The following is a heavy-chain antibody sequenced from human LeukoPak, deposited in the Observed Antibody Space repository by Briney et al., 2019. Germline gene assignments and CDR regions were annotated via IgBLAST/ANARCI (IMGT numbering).Heavy chain of an antibody. CDR3: ARGPQRWLHTSSWFDP. D-gene: IGHD5-24*01. V-gene: IGHV4-34*01. J-gene: IGHJ5*02. Sequence: SETLSLTCAVYGGSFSGYYWSWIRQPPGKGLEGIGEINHSGSTNYNPSLKSRVTISVDTSKNQFSLKLSSVTAAATAVYYCARGPQRWLHTSSWFDPRGQGTLVTVSS. CDR1: GGSFSGYY. CDR2: INHSGST.